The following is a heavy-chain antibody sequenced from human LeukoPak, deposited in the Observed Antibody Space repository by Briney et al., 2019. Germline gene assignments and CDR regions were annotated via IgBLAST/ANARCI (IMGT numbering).Heavy chain of an antibody. D-gene: IGHD3-3*01. Sequence: GESLKISCQGSGYLFTSYWIGWVRQLPGKGLEWMGIIYPGDSDTRYSPSFQGQVTISADKSISTAYLPWSSLKASDTAMYYCARHHDFWSGYYIRRGYFDYWGQGTLVTVSS. CDR2: IYPGDSDT. CDR1: GYLFTSYW. CDR3: ARHHDFWSGYYIRRGYFDY. V-gene: IGHV5-51*01. J-gene: IGHJ4*02.